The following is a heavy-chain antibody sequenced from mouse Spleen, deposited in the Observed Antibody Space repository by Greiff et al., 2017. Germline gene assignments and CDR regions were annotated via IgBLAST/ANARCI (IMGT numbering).Heavy chain of an antibody. CDR1: GFSLTSYG. V-gene: IGHV2-2*01. CDR3: ARVYYGYDVGGYYYAMDY. D-gene: IGHD2-2*01. CDR2: IWSGGST. Sequence: QVQLQQSGPGLVQPSQSLSITCTVSGFSLTSYGVHWVRQSPGKGLEWLGVIWSGGSTDYNAAFISRLSISKDNSKSQVFFKMNSLQADDTAIYYCARVYYGYDVGGYYYAMDYWGQGTSVTVSS. J-gene: IGHJ4*01.